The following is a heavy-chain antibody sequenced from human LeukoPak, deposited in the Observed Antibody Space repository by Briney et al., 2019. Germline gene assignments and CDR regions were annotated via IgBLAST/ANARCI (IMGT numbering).Heavy chain of an antibody. CDR3: AKDLVGAIVHYGMDV. Sequence: GGSLRLSCAASGFTFSSYAMSWVRQAPGKGLEWVSSISGSGDRTYYADSVKGRFTISRDNSKNTLNLQMHSLRAEDTAVYYCAKDLVGAIVHYGMDVWGQGTTVTVSS. V-gene: IGHV3-23*01. D-gene: IGHD1-26*01. CDR1: GFTFSSYA. J-gene: IGHJ6*02. CDR2: ISGSGDRT.